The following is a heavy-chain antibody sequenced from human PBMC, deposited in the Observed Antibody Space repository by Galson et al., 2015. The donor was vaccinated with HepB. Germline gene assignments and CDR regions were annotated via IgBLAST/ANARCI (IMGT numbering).Heavy chain of an antibody. D-gene: IGHD3-9*01. V-gene: IGHV4-61*01. CDR2: ISPSGRT. CDR1: GYSVTSGSFY. Sequence: SETLSLTCTVPGYSVTSGSFYWSWIRQPPGKGLEWIGYISPSGRTNYNPSLKSRITISLDTSKNQFSLRLTSVTAADTAVYYCARYFERWGQGTLVTVSS. J-gene: IGHJ4*02. CDR3: ARYFER.